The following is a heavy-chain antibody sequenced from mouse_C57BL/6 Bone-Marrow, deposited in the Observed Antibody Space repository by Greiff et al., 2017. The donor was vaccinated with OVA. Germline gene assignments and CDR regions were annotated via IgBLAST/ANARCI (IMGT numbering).Heavy chain of an antibody. J-gene: IGHJ4*01. D-gene: IGHD3-2*02. CDR1: GFTFSSYG. V-gene: IGHV5-6*01. Sequence: EVQVVESGGDLVKPGGSLKLSCAASGFTFSSYGMSWVRQTPDKRLEWVATISSGGSYTYYPDSVKGRFTISRDNAKNTLYLQMSSRKAEDTAMDYCARHDSSGYYAMDYWGQGTSVTVAS. CDR3: ARHDSSGYYAMDY. CDR2: ISSGGSYT.